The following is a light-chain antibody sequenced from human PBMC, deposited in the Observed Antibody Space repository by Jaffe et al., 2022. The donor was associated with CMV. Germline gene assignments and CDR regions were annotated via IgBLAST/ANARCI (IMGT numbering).Light chain of an antibody. J-gene: IGKJ2*01. CDR3: QQYGSSYT. V-gene: IGKV3-20*01. CDR1: QSVSSYY. Sequence: ELVLTQSPGTLSLSPGERATLSCRASQSVSSYYLAWYQQKPGQAPRLLIYGASNRATGIPDRFSGSGSGTDFSLTISRLEPEDFAVYYCQQYGSSYTFGQGTKLEIK. CDR2: GAS.